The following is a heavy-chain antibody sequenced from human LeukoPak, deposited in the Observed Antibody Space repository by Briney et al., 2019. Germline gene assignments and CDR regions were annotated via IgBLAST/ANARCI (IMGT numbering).Heavy chain of an antibody. CDR1: GYTFTGYY. J-gene: IGHJ4*02. Sequence: ASVKVSCKASGYTFTGYYMHWVRQAPGQGLEWMGLINPNSGGTNYAQKFQGRVTMTRDTSISTTYMELSRLRSDDTAVYYCAREPYCSSTSCQDYWGQGTLVTVSS. V-gene: IGHV1-2*02. CDR3: AREPYCSSTSCQDY. CDR2: INPNSGGT. D-gene: IGHD2-2*01.